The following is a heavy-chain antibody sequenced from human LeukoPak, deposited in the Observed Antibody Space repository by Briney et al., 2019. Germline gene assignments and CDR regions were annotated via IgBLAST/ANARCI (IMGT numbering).Heavy chain of an antibody. D-gene: IGHD1-1*01. J-gene: IGHJ4*02. CDR2: ISYDGSNK. CDR1: GFTFSSYG. V-gene: IGHV3-30*18. CDR3: AKSKGTTGTTGVDY. Sequence: GGSLRLSCAASGFTFSSYGMHWVRQAPGKGLEWVAVISYDGSNKYYADSVKGRFTISRDNSKNTLYLQMNSLRAEDTAVSYCAKSKGTTGTTGVDYWGQGTLVTVSS.